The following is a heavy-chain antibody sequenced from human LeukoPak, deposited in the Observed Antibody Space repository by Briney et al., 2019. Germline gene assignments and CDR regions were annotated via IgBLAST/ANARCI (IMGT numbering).Heavy chain of an antibody. D-gene: IGHD1-1*01. CDR1: GYTFTGSY. Sequence: ASVRVSCKASGYTFTGSYMHWVRQASGQGFEWIGWISPASGATKYAQNFQGRVTLTTDTSITTAYMELSSLTSDDTASYYCLNEHGGWGQGTPVTVSS. CDR2: ISPASGAT. CDR3: LNEHGG. V-gene: IGHV1-2*02. J-gene: IGHJ4*02.